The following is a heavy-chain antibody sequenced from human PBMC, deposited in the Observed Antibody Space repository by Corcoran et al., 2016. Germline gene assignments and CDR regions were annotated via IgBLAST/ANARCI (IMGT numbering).Heavy chain of an antibody. D-gene: IGHD3-10*02. J-gene: IGHJ5*02. Sequence: EVQLVQSGAEVKKPGESLRISCKGSGYSFTSYWISWVRQMPGKGLEWMGRIDPSDSYTNYSTSFQGHVTISADKSINTAYLQWSSLKASDTAMYYSAKLGRICSRSWWFDPWGKGTRFTVSS. CDR1: GYSFTSYW. V-gene: IGHV5-10-1*03. CDR2: IDPSDSYT. CDR3: AKLGRICSRSWWFDP.